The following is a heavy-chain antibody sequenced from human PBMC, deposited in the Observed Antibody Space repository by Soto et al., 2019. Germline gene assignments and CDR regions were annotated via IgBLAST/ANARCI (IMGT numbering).Heavy chain of an antibody. V-gene: IGHV3-23*01. D-gene: IGHD6-13*01. J-gene: IGHJ3*02. Sequence: EVQLLESGGGLVQPGGSLRLSCAASGFTFSSYAMSWVRQAPGKGLEWVSTISGSGGSTIYADSVKGRFTISRDNSNNALYLQMNSLSAGDTAVYYCAKGILVKPPGTRAFDIWGQGTMVIVSS. CDR1: GFTFSSYA. CDR2: ISGSGGST. CDR3: AKGILVKPPGTRAFDI.